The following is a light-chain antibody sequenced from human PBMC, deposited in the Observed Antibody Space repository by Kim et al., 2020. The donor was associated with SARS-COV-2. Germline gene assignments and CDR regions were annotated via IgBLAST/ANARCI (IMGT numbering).Light chain of an antibody. Sequence: SYELTQPPSVSVSPGQTASISCSGDELVDKYACWYQQKPGQSPVLVIYQDTKRPSGIPERFSGSNSGTTATLTISGTQAMDEADYYCQAWDSNTAEIFGGGTRLTVL. CDR3: QAWDSNTAEI. CDR1: ELVDKY. V-gene: IGLV3-1*01. CDR2: QDT. J-gene: IGLJ2*01.